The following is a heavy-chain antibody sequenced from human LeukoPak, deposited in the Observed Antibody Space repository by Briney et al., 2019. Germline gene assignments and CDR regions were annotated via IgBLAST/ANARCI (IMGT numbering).Heavy chain of an antibody. Sequence: PSETLSLTCTVSGGSVSSSSNYWGWIRQPPGKGLEWIGTIYSTGNTYYNPSLKSRLTISVDTSKNQFSLKLSSVTAADTAVYYCARGGESGYDTWGQGSLVTVSS. D-gene: IGHD5-12*01. CDR2: IYSTGNT. V-gene: IGHV4-39*01. J-gene: IGHJ5*02. CDR3: ARGGESGYDT. CDR1: GGSVSSSSNY.